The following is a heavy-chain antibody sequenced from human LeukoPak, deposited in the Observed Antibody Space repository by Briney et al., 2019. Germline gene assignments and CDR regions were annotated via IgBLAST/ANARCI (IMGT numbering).Heavy chain of an antibody. D-gene: IGHD3-22*01. Sequence: SETLSLTCAVYGGSFSGYYWSWIRQPPGKGLEWIGGINHSGSTNYNPSLKSRVTISVDTSKNQFSLKLSSVTAADTAVYYCARGRTYYYDSSGYQNPGWFDYWGQGTLVTVSS. CDR3: ARGRTYYYDSSGYQNPGWFDY. J-gene: IGHJ4*02. CDR1: GGSFSGYY. V-gene: IGHV4-34*01. CDR2: INHSGST.